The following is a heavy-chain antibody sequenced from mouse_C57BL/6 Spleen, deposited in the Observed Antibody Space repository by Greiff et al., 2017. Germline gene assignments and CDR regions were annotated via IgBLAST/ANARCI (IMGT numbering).Heavy chain of an antibody. J-gene: IGHJ2*01. CDR3: ASSNLNYFDY. Sequence: EVQLVESGGGLVQPGGSLSLSCAASGFTFTDYYMSWVRQPPGKALEWLGFIRNKANGYTTEYSASVKGRFTISRDNSQSILYLQMNALRAEDSATYYCASSNLNYFDYWGQGTTLTVSS. V-gene: IGHV7-3*01. CDR2: IRNKANGYTT. CDR1: GFTFTDYY. D-gene: IGHD5-1*01.